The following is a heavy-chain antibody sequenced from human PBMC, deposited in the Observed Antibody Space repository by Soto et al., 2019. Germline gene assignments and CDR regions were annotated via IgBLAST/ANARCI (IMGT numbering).Heavy chain of an antibody. D-gene: IGHD5-12*01. CDR1: GFTFSSYA. Sequence: GGSLRLSCAASGFTFSSYAMSWVRQAPGKGLEWVSAISGSGGSTYYADSVKGRFTISRDNSKNTLYLQMNSLRAEDTAVYYCAKTSGQLVDIVATGFDYWGQGTLVTVSS. J-gene: IGHJ4*02. CDR2: ISGSGGST. V-gene: IGHV3-23*01. CDR3: AKTSGQLVDIVATGFDY.